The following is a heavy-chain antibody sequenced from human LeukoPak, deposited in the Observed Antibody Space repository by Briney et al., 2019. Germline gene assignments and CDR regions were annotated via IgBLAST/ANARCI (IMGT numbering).Heavy chain of an antibody. V-gene: IGHV1-46*01. D-gene: IGHD4-11*01. CDR3: ARTLRYTNYEFDY. Sequence: ASVTVSCKASGYTFTSYYMHWVRQAPGQGLEWMGIINPTGGSTNYAQKFQGRVTMTRDTSTSTVYMELSSLRSEDTAVYYCARTLRYTNYEFDYWGQGTLVTVSS. CDR1: GYTFTSYY. J-gene: IGHJ4*02. CDR2: INPTGGST.